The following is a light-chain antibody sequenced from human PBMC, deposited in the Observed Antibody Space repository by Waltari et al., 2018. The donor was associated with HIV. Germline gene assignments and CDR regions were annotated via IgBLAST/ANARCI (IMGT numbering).Light chain of an antibody. CDR2: DAS. CDR3: QQRSDWPRST. Sequence: EIVLTQSPATLSLSPGERATLSCRASQSVSTFLAWYQQRPGQAPRLLIYDASSRATGIPARFSGSGSGTDFTLTISSLEPADFAVYYCQQRSDWPRSTFGGVTKVEIK. CDR1: QSVSTF. V-gene: IGKV3-11*01. J-gene: IGKJ4*01.